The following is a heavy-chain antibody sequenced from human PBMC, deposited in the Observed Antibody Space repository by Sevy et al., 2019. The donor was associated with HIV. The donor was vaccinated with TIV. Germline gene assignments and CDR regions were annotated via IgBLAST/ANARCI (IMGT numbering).Heavy chain of an antibody. CDR3: ARISTVRGKFNWFDP. D-gene: IGHD3-10*01. CDR2: IGAYNGNI. CDR1: GYTFDSYG. V-gene: IGHV1-18*01. J-gene: IGHJ5*02. Sequence: ASVKVSCKASGYTFDSYGISWVRQAPGQVLEWMGWIGAYNGNIKYAQNIQDRVTMTTDASTSTAYMELRSLRSDDTAVYFCARISTVRGKFNWFDPWGQGTLVTVSS.